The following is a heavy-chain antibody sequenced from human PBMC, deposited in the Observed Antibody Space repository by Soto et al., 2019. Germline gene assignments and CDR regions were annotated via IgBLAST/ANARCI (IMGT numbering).Heavy chain of an antibody. CDR1: GGSISNYY. CDR3: ARDHPHSYGVYYFDY. V-gene: IGHV4-59*01. CDR2: IYSSGST. Sequence: SETLSLTRTVSGGSISNYYWNWIRQSPGKGLEWIGYIYSSGSTHYNPSLQNRVTISIDTSKNQVSLKVNSVTAADTAVYYCARDHPHSYGVYYFDYWGQGTPVTVSS. J-gene: IGHJ4*02. D-gene: IGHD5-18*01.